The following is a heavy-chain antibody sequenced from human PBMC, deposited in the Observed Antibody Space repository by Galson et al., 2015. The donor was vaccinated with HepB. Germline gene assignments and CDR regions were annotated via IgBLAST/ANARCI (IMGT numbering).Heavy chain of an antibody. CDR2: ISYDGSNK. CDR3: AKDVGGLWFGLILN. D-gene: IGHD3-10*01. Sequence: SLRLSCAASGFTFSSYGMYWVRQAPGKGLEWVAVISYDGSNKYYADSVKGRFTISRDNSKNTLYLQMNSLRAEDTAVYYCAKDVGGLWFGLILNWGQGTLVTVSS. J-gene: IGHJ4*02. CDR1: GFTFSSYG. V-gene: IGHV3-30*18.